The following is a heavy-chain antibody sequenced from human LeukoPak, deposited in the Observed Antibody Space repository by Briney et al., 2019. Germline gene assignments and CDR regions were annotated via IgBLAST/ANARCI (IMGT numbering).Heavy chain of an antibody. V-gene: IGHV3-53*01. CDR3: AKSPSWAHYYGMDV. J-gene: IGHJ6*02. Sequence: GGSLRLSCAASGFTVSNHYMNWVRQAPGKGLEWVSVIYSGGSTFYADSVKGRFSISRDNSKNTLYLQMNSLRAEDTAVYYCAKSPSWAHYYGMDVWAKGPRSPSP. D-gene: IGHD7-27*01. CDR1: GFTVSNHY. CDR2: IYSGGST.